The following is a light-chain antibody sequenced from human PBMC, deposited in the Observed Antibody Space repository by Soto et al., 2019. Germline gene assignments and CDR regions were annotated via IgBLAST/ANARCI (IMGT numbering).Light chain of an antibody. CDR1: SSDVGSYNL. V-gene: IGLV2-23*02. J-gene: IGLJ1*01. CDR2: EVT. Sequence: QSVLTQPASVSGSPGQSITISCTGTSSDVGSYNLVSWYQQHPGKAPKLIIYEVTKRPSGVSNRFSGSKSGNTASLTISGLQAEDEADYFCCSYAGSRTYYVFGTGTKVT. CDR3: CSYAGSRTYYV.